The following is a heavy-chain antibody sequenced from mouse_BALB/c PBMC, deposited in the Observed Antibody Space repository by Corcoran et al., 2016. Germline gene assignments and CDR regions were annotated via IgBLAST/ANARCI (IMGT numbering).Heavy chain of an antibody. CDR3: ARGSSGYDY. CDR2: INTYTGEP. V-gene: IGHV9-1*02. Sequence: QIQLVQSGPELKKPGETVKISCKASGYTFTNSGMNWVKQAPGKGLKWMGWINTYTGEPTYADDFKGRFAFSLETSASTAYLQINNLKNEDMATYFCARGSSGYDYWGQGTTLPVSS. D-gene: IGHD3-1*01. J-gene: IGHJ2*01. CDR1: GYTFTNSG.